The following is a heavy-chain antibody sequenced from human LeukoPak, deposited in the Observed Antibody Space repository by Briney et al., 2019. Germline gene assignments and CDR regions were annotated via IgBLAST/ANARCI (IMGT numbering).Heavy chain of an antibody. CDR3: AREWGRIAVAGGPGY. V-gene: IGHV3-33*01. CDR2: ILYDGRTK. J-gene: IGHJ4*02. CDR1: GFIFSNYG. Sequence: PGGSLRLSCEVSGFIFSNYGMPWARQPPGKGREGVELILYDGRTKFHADSVRGRFTISRDNSANTLYLQMSSLRVEDTAVYYCAREWGRIAVAGGPGYWGQGALVTVSS. D-gene: IGHD6-19*01.